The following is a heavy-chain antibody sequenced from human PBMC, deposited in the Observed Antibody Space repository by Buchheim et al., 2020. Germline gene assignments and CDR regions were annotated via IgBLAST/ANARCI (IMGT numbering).Heavy chain of an antibody. CDR3: ARRRGDHTHYYFDY. J-gene: IGHJ4*02. CDR1: GFTFTTYW. CDR2: IKQDGSEK. Sequence: EVHLVDSGGGLVQPGGSLRLSCGASGFTFTTYWMSWVRQAPGKGLEWLANIKQDGSEKYYVDSVKGRFTISRDNAKNSLYLQMNSLRAGDTAVYYCARRRGDHTHYYFDYWGQGTL. V-gene: IGHV3-7*01. D-gene: IGHD5-24*01.